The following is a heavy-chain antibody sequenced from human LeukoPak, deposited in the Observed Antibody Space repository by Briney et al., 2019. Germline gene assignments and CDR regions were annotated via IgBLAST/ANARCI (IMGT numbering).Heavy chain of an antibody. CDR2: IYYSGST. Sequence: SETLSLTCTVSGGSISSSSYYWGWIRQPPGKGLEWIGSIYYSGSTCYNPSLKSRVTISVDTSKNQFSLKLSSVTAADTDVYYCARGPWQQLAHFDYWGQGTLATVSS. V-gene: IGHV4-39*07. CDR3: ARGPWQQLAHFDY. CDR1: GGSISSSSYY. J-gene: IGHJ4*02. D-gene: IGHD6-13*01.